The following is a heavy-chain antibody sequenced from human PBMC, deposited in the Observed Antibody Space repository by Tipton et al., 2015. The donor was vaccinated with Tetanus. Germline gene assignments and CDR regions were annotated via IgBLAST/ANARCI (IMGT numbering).Heavy chain of an antibody. D-gene: IGHD3-10*01. CDR1: GFTFSSYG. J-gene: IGHJ4*02. CDR2: IWYDGSNK. V-gene: IGHV3-33*01. CDR3: ARDGAPRITMVRGVVGDY. Sequence: FLRLSCAASGFTFSSYGMHWVRQAPGKGLEWVAVIWYDGSNKFYADSVKGRFAISRDNSKNTLYLQMNSLRAEDTAVYHCARDGAPRITMVRGVVGDYWGQGTLVTVSS.